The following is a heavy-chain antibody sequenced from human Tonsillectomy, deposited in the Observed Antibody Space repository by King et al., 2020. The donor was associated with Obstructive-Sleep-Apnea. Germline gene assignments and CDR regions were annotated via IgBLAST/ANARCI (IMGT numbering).Heavy chain of an antibody. V-gene: IGHV3-9*01. Sequence: VQLVESGGGLVQPGRPLRLSCGASGFTFDDYAMHWVRQAPGKGLEWVSGISWNSGSIGDADSVKGRFTISRDNTKNSVYLQMNSLRGEVTAMYYCAKDIYSGWYEGHFEYWGQGALVTVSS. J-gene: IGHJ4*02. CDR1: GFTFDDYA. CDR2: ISWNSGSI. CDR3: AKDIYSGWYEGHFEY. D-gene: IGHD6-19*01.